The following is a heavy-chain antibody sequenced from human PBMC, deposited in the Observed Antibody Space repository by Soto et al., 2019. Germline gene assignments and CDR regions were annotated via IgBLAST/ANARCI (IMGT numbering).Heavy chain of an antibody. V-gene: IGHV3-21*01. J-gene: IGHJ6*02. D-gene: IGHD2-2*02. CDR1: GFTFSTYS. CDR3: AREYTAWPLAYGLDV. Sequence: AGGSLRLSXVGSGFTFSTYSINWVRQAPGKGLEWVSSISSRSDIYYADSVKGRFTISGDNAKNSVSLQMNSLRAEDTAVYYCAREYTAWPLAYGLDVWGQGTTVTVSS. CDR2: ISSRSDI.